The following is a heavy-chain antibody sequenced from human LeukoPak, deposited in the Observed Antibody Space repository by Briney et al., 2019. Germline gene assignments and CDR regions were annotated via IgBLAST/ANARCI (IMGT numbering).Heavy chain of an antibody. V-gene: IGHV1-2*02. CDR1: GYTFTGYY. Sequence: GESLKISCKGSGYTFTGYYMHWVRQAPGQGLEWMGWINPNSGGTNYAQKFQGRVTMTRDTSISTAYMELSRLRSDDTAVYYCARMSPIRSGSYYLYYYYMDVWGKGTTVTISS. J-gene: IGHJ6*03. D-gene: IGHD3-10*01. CDR3: ARMSPIRSGSYYLYYYYMDV. CDR2: INPNSGGT.